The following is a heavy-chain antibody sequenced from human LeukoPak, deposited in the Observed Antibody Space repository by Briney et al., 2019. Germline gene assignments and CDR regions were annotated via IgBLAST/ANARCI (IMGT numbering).Heavy chain of an antibody. CDR1: GFTFSSYA. D-gene: IGHD6-13*01. CDR3: AREGSSSQGRGYFDY. CDR2: ISYDGSNK. J-gene: IGHJ4*02. V-gene: IGHV3-30-3*01. Sequence: GGSLRLSCAASGFTFSSYAMHWVRQAPGKGLEWVSVISYDGSNKYYADSVKGRFTISRDNSKNTLYLQMNSLRAEDTAVYYCAREGSSSQGRGYFDYWGQGTLVTVSS.